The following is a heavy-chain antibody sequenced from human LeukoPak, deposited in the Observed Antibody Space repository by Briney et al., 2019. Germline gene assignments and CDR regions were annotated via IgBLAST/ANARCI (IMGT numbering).Heavy chain of an antibody. Sequence: GGSLRLSCAASGFTFSSYSMNWVRQAPGKGLEWVSAISGSGGSTYYADSVKGRFTISRDNSKNTLYLQMNSLRAEDTAVYYCAKAKGQQLARSSFDYWGQETLVTVSS. V-gene: IGHV3-23*01. CDR2: ISGSGGST. CDR1: GFTFSSYS. D-gene: IGHD6-13*01. J-gene: IGHJ4*02. CDR3: AKAKGQQLARSSFDY.